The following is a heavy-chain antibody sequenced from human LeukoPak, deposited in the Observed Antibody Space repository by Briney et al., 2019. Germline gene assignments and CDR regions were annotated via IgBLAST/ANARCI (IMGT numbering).Heavy chain of an antibody. CDR2: ISSGSGYI. CDR1: GFSVNTNY. V-gene: IGHV3-21*01. J-gene: IGHJ5*02. CDR3: ARVALGSYNWFDP. D-gene: IGHD3-10*01. Sequence: GSLRLSCVVSGFSVNTNYMNWVRQAPGKGLEWVSSISSGSGYIYYADSVKGRFTISRDNAKNSLYLQLNSLRVEDTAVYYCARVALGSYNWFDPWGQGTLVTVSS.